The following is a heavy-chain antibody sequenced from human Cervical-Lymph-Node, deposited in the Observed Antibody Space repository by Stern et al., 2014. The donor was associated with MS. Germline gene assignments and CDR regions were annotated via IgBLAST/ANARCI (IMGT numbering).Heavy chain of an antibody. CDR2: VSNSGTAI. J-gene: IGHJ4*02. CDR1: GFNLRDYS. CDR3: VRTWRENTFDS. D-gene: IGHD5-24*01. V-gene: IGHV3-48*02. Sequence: VKLVQSGGDLGQPGGSLRLSCAASGFNLRDYSMSWVRQAPGKGLEWVSFVSNSGTAIYYDDSVKDRVTISRDMASNSLYLQMNSLRDEDTAVYYCVRTWRENTFDSWGQGILVTVSS.